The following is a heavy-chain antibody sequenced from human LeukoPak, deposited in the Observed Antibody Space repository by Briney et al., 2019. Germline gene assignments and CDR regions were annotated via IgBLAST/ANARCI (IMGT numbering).Heavy chain of an antibody. Sequence: GGPLRLSSAASGFTFSSYGMHWVRQAPGKGLEWVAFIRYDGSNKYYADSVKGRFTISRYNSKNTLYLQMNSLRAEDTAVYYCAKESGSGWFYFDYWGQGTLVTVSS. D-gene: IGHD6-19*01. CDR3: AKESGSGWFYFDY. J-gene: IGHJ4*02. V-gene: IGHV3-30*02. CDR1: GFTFSSYG. CDR2: IRYDGSNK.